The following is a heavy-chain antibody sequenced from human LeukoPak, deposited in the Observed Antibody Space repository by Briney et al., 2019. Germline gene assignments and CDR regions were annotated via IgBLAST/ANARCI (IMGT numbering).Heavy chain of an antibody. CDR3: AREYYDSSGTKYAFDI. V-gene: IGHV1-2*02. J-gene: IGHJ3*02. CDR1: GYTFTDYY. D-gene: IGHD3-22*01. CDR2: IDPDSGGT. Sequence: ASVKVSCKASGYTFTDYYVHCVRQAPGQGLEWLGCIDPDSGGTKYAQNLQGRVTMTRDTSITTAYMELSRLRSDDTAVYYCAREYYDSSGTKYAFDIWGQGTVVTVSS.